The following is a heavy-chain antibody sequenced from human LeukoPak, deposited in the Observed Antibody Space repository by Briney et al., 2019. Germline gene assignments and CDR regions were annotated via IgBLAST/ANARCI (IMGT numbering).Heavy chain of an antibody. CDR1: GYTFSSYP. J-gene: IGHJ6*02. V-gene: IGHV3-30*14. CDR3: AVGIGPGGDGYNHGYHYGMVV. CDR2: ISNDGNNK. Sequence: PGRSLRLSCAGSGYTFSSYPIHWVRQAPGKGLEWVEVISNDGNNKYYTDSVKGRFTISRDNSKNTLYLQMNSLREEDTSVYFCAVGIGPGGDGYNHGYHYGMVVWGQRTTVTISS. D-gene: IGHD5-24*01.